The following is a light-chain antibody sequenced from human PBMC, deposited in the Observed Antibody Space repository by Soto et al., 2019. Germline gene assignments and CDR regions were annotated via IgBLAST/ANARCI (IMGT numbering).Light chain of an antibody. CDR2: STS. CDR1: QNIENY. CDR3: QQSSNIPWT. Sequence: IQLTQSPSSLSASVGDRVTVSCRSSQNIENYLSWYVQRPGKAPELLVYSTSKLKSGVPSRFRGSGSGTDFSLTISSLQSEDFGTYYCQQSSNIPWTCGQGTKVEIK. V-gene: IGKV1-39*01. J-gene: IGKJ1*01.